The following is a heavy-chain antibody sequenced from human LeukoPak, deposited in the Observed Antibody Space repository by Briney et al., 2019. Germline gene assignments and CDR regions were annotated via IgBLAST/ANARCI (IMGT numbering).Heavy chain of an antibody. CDR3: AKGTTGQTRIDAFDI. J-gene: IGHJ3*02. V-gene: IGHV3-23*01. D-gene: IGHD1-1*01. CDR2: ISGSGGST. CDR1: GFTFSSYA. Sequence: PGGSLRLSCAASGFTFSSYAMSWVRQAPGKGLEWVSAISGSGGSTYYGDSVKGRFTISRDNSKNTLYLQMNSLRAEDTAVYYCAKGTTGQTRIDAFDIWGQGTMVTVSS.